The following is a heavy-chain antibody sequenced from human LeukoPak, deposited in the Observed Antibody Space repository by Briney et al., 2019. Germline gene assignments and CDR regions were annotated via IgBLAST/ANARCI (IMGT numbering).Heavy chain of an antibody. CDR3: ARDSSPYYGSSGLTP. CDR2: ISSSSSYI. J-gene: IGHJ5*02. D-gene: IGHD3-22*01. Sequence: GGSLRLSCAASGFTFSSYSMNWVRQAPGKGLEWVSSISSSSSYIYYADSVKGRFTISRDNAKNSLYLQMNSLRAEDAAVYYCARDSSPYYGSSGLTPWGQGTLVTVSS. V-gene: IGHV3-21*01. CDR1: GFTFSSYS.